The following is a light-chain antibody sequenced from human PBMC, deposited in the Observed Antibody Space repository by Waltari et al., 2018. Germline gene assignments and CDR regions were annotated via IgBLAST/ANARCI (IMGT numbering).Light chain of an antibody. J-gene: IGLJ1*01. CDR1: SSNIGSHF. CDR3: AAWDDSLTGFV. Sequence: QSVLTQPPSASGTPGQGVTISRSATSSNIGSHFVYWYQQLPGTAPKLLIQRNDMRPSGVPDRFSGSKSDTSASLAISDLRSEDEADYYCAAWDDSLTGFVFGTGTEVTAL. CDR2: RND. V-gene: IGLV1-47*01.